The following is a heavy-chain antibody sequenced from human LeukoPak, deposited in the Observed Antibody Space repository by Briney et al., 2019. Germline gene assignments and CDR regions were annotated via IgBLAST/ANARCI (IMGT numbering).Heavy chain of an antibody. V-gene: IGHV3-74*01. CDR2: ITPDGSTT. CDR3: ARDLTGPFDY. CDR1: GFTFSSYW. D-gene: IGHD7-27*01. J-gene: IGHJ4*02. Sequence: GGSLRLSCAASGFTFSSYWMHWVRQVPGKGLVWVPRITPDGSTTRYADSVQGRFTISRDNAKNTLYLQMNSLRVEDTAVYYCARDLTGPFDYWGQGTLVTVSS.